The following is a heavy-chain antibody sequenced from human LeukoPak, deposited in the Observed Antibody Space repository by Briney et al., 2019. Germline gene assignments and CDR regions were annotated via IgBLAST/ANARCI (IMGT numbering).Heavy chain of an antibody. Sequence: GGSLRLSCAVSGFTFSTYGMSWVRQAPGKGLEWVSAISGSGGSTYYADSVKGRFTISRDNSKNTLYLQMNSLRAEDTAVYYCAKDSYGDYEYWGQGTLVTVSS. D-gene: IGHD4-17*01. CDR1: GFTFSTYG. CDR2: ISGSGGST. J-gene: IGHJ4*02. V-gene: IGHV3-23*01. CDR3: AKDSYGDYEY.